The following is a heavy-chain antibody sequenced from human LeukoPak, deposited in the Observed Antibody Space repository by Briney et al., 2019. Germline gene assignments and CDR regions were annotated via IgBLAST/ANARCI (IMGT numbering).Heavy chain of an antibody. J-gene: IGHJ4*02. CDR1: GYTFTSYY. CDR2: INPSGGST. D-gene: IGHD3-22*01. Sequence: ASVKVSCKASGYTFTSYYMHWVRQAPGQGLEWMGIINPSGGSTSYAQKFQGRVTISVDTSKNQFSLKLSSVTAADTAVYYCAREGTYYYDSSGYFSLDYWGQGTLVTVSS. V-gene: IGHV1-46*01. CDR3: AREGTYYYDSSGYFSLDY.